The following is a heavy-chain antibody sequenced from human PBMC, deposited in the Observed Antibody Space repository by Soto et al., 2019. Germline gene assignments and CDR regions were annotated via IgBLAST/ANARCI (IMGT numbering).Heavy chain of an antibody. CDR3: AILRGYYDFWSGRKNRSDY. Sequence: GGSLRLSCAASGFTFSSYAMSWVRQAPGKGLEWVSAISGSGGSTYYADSVKGRFTISRDNSKNTLYLQMNSLRAEDTAVYYCAILRGYYDFWSGRKNRSDYWGQGTLVTVSS. CDR2: ISGSGGST. V-gene: IGHV3-23*01. J-gene: IGHJ4*02. CDR1: GFTFSSYA. D-gene: IGHD3-3*01.